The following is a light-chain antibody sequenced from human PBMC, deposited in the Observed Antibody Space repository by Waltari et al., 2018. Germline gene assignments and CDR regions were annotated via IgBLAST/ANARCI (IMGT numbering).Light chain of an antibody. CDR2: EAS. Sequence: DIQMTQSPSSLSASVGDRVTITCRANQGITNDLAWYQQKPGETPKLLIYEASSLQSGIPSRFSGSGSGTDFTLTIIILQSEDFATYYCQHYYSTPYSFGHGTKVEIK. CDR1: QGITND. V-gene: IGKV1-NL1*01. CDR3: QHYYSTPYS. J-gene: IGKJ2*03.